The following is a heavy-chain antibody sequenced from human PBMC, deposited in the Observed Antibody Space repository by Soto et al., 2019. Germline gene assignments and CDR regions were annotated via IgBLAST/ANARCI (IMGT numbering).Heavy chain of an antibody. CDR3: ALSDGVWSYGMDV. CDR2: INPNTGGT. Sequence: QVQLVQSGAEVKKPGASVKVSCTASGYSFTAYYMHGVRQAPGQGLEWMGWINPNTGGTNYAQKFQGWVTMTRDTTIIREYMEVSRLRFDEPDAYYCALSDGVWSYGMDVGGQGTT. CDR1: GYSFTAYY. D-gene: IGHD2-21*01. V-gene: IGHV1-2*04. J-gene: IGHJ6*02.